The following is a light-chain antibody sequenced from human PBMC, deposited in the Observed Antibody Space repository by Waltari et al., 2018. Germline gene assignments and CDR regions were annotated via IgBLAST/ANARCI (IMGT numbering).Light chain of an antibody. CDR3: QQYATSPIT. CDR1: QSVAKNY. J-gene: IGKJ5*01. Sequence: EIVLTQSPGTLSLSPGERATLSCRASQSVAKNYLAWYQQKPGQAPRLLIYDASSRATGIPDRVSGSGSGTDFTLTISRLEPEDCAVYYCQQYATSPITFGLGTRLEIK. CDR2: DAS. V-gene: IGKV3-20*01.